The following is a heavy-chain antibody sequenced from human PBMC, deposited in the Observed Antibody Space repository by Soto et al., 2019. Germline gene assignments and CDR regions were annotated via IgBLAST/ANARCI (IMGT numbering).Heavy chain of an antibody. V-gene: IGHV3-23*01. Sequence: GESLRLSCTAFGFTFSRYAMNWVRQSPGKGLEWVSTFDNSDGRTYYTDSVKGRFTISRDNSRNTLFLQMDSLRPEDTAVYYCAKVRDTSMDMNFESWGRGTLVTVSS. J-gene: IGHJ4*02. CDR3: AKVRDTSMDMNFES. D-gene: IGHD5-18*01. CDR1: GFTFSRYA. CDR2: FDNSDGRT.